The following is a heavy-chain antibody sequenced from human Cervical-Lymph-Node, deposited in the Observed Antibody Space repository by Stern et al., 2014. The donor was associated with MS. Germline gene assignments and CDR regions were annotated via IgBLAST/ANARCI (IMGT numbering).Heavy chain of an antibody. Sequence: VQLVESGGGLVKPGGSLGLSCAASGFTFSDYYMSWIRQAPGKGLEWVSYISSSSSYTNYADSVKGRFTISRDNAKNSLYLQMNSLRAEDTAVYYCARAGPSGDAFDIWGQGTMVTVSS. CDR1: GFTFSDYY. CDR3: ARAGPSGDAFDI. V-gene: IGHV3-11*06. CDR2: ISSSSSYT. J-gene: IGHJ3*02. D-gene: IGHD5-12*01.